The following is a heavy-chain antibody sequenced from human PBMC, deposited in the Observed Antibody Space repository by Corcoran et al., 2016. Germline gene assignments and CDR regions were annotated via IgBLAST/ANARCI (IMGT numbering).Heavy chain of an antibody. CDR2: ISSSSSTI. Sequence: EVQLVESGGGLVQPGGSLRLSCAASGFTFSSYSMNWVRQAPGKGLEWVSYISSSSSTIYYADSVKGRFTISRDNAKNALYLQMNSLRAEDTAVYYCAREGGDNKGYFDYWGQGTLVTVSS. J-gene: IGHJ4*02. D-gene: IGHD2-21*02. CDR3: AREGGDNKGYFDY. V-gene: IGHV3-48*04. CDR1: GFTFSSYS.